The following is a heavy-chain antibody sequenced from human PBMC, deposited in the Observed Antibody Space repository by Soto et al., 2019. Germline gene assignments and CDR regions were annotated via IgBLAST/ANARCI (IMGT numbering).Heavy chain of an antibody. Sequence: QVQLVQSGAEVKKPGASVKVSCKASGYSFTRYGISWVRQAPGQGLEWMGWISGYNANTNYPENLQGRVTMTTDTYTSTAYMEVRILISDETAVYYCARMVDVPYYYYGLDVWGQGTTVTVSS. V-gene: IGHV1-18*01. J-gene: IGHJ6*02. D-gene: IGHD2-15*01. CDR1: GYSFTRYG. CDR3: ARMVDVPYYYYGLDV. CDR2: ISGYNANT.